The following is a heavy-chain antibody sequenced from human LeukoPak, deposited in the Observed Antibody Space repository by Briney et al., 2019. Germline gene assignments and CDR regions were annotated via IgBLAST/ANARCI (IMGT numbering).Heavy chain of an antibody. Sequence: QPGGSLRLSCAASGFTFSSYEMNWVRQAPGKGLEWVSYISSSGSTIYYADSVKGRFTISRDNAKNSLYLQMNGLRAEDTAVYYCARRQAYYYDSSGYFYYYGMDVWGQGTTVTVSS. J-gene: IGHJ6*02. CDR2: ISSSGSTI. D-gene: IGHD3-22*01. V-gene: IGHV3-48*03. CDR3: ARRQAYYYDSSGYFYYYGMDV. CDR1: GFTFSSYE.